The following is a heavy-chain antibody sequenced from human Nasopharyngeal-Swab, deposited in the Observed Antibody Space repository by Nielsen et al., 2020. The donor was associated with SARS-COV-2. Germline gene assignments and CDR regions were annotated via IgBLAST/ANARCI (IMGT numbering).Heavy chain of an antibody. D-gene: IGHD3-9*01. V-gene: IGHV3-30*18. CDR1: GFISSGYG. Sequence: GESLKISCAASGFISSGYGMHWVRQAPGKGLEWVALISYDGSNKFYADSVKGRFTISRDNSKNTLYLQMNSLRAEDTAVYYCAKDRYFAHYYFDYWGQGTLVTVSS. CDR2: ISYDGSNK. CDR3: AKDRYFAHYYFDY. J-gene: IGHJ4*02.